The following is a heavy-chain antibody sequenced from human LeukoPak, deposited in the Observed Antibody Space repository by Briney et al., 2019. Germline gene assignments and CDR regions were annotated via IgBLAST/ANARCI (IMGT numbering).Heavy chain of an antibody. V-gene: IGHV3-21*04. J-gene: IGHJ4*02. CDR3: ARDGSYARSFDY. CDR2: ISSSSSYI. CDR1: GFTFSSYA. D-gene: IGHD2-2*01. Sequence: PGGSLRLSCAASGFTFSSYAMSWVRQAPGKGLEWVSSISSSSSYIYYADSVKGRFTISRDNSKNTVYLQMSSLRAEDTAVYYCARDGSYARSFDYWGQGTLVTVSS.